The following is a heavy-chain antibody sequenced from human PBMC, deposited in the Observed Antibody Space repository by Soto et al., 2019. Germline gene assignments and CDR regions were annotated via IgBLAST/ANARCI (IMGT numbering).Heavy chain of an antibody. J-gene: IGHJ4*02. CDR3: APPPSCRGGRCFFGSPP. Sequence: PSETLSLTCAVYGGSFSGYYWSWIRQPPGKGLEWIGEINHSGSTNYNPSLKSRVTISVDASKNQFSLTLSSVTAADTAVYYCAPPPSCRGGRCFFGSPPGGKEPLVTVSS. D-gene: IGHD2-15*01. CDR1: GGSFSGYY. CDR2: INHSGST. V-gene: IGHV4-34*01.